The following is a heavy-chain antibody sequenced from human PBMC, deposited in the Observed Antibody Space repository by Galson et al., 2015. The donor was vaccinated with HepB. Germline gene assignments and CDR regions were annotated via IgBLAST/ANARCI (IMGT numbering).Heavy chain of an antibody. V-gene: IGHV3-23*01. CDR2: ISGSGGRI. J-gene: IGHJ5*02. Sequence: SLRLSCAASGFSFSTYAMSWVRQAPGKGLEWVSGISGSGGRIDYADSVKGRFTISRDNSKNTMYLQMNSLRDEDTAIYYCARPIVRGEAWFAPWGQGTLVTVSS. CDR3: ARPIVRGEAWFAP. D-gene: IGHD3-10*01. CDR1: GFSFSTYA.